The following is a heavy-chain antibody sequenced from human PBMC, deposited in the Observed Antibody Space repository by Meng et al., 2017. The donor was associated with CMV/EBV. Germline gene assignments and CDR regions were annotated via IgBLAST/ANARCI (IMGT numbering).Heavy chain of an antibody. Sequence: SVKVSCKASGCTFSSYAISWVRQATGQGLEWMGGIIPIFGTANYAQKFQGRVTITTDDSRSTAYMELSSLRSEDTAVYYCASLYCSSTSCYTDGLGYYYYGMDVWGQGTTVTVSS. D-gene: IGHD2-2*02. CDR2: IIPIFGTA. CDR3: ASLYCSSTSCYTDGLGYYYYGMDV. V-gene: IGHV1-69*05. J-gene: IGHJ6*02. CDR1: GCTFSSYA.